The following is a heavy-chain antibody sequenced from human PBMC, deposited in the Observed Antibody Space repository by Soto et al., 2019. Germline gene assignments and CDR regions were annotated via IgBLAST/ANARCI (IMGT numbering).Heavy chain of an antibody. V-gene: IGHV3-72*01. CDR3: AKIYCTGTSCALHYYYMDV. CDR2: ARKKANGYTT. CDR1: GFIFSDHY. J-gene: IGHJ6*03. Sequence: EVQLVESGGGLVQPGGSLRLSCAASGFIFSDHYMDWVRQAPGEGLAWVGRARKKANGYTTEYAASVKGRFTISRDDSKNSVYLQMNSVKTEDTAVYYCAKIYCTGTSCALHYYYMDVWGKGTTVTVSS. D-gene: IGHD2-2*01.